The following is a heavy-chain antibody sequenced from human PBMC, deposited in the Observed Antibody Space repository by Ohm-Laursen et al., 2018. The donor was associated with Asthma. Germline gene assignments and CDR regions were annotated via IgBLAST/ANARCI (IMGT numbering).Heavy chain of an antibody. D-gene: IGHD7-27*01. CDR3: AKILGRGNWGYWYFDL. V-gene: IGHV3-30*18. J-gene: IGHJ2*01. CDR2: ISYDGSNK. CDR1: GFTFSSYG. Sequence: SLRLSCAASGFTFSSYGMHWVRQAPGKGLEWVAVISYDGSNKYYADSVKGRFTISRDNSKNTLYLQMNSLRAEDTAVYYCAKILGRGNWGYWYFDLWGRGTLVTVSS.